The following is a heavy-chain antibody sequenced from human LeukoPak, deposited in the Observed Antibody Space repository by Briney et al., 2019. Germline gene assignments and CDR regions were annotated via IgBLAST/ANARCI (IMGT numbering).Heavy chain of an antibody. CDR2: ISSSSSTI. CDR3: ASPYSSSWFDAFDI. V-gene: IGHV3-48*01. D-gene: IGHD6-13*01. J-gene: IGHJ3*02. CDR1: GFTFSSYS. Sequence: GGSLRLSXAASGFTFSSYSMNWVRQAPGKGLEWVSYISSSSSTIYYADSVKGRFTISRDNAKNSLYLQMNSLRAEDTAVYYCASPYSSSWFDAFDIWGQGTMVTVSS.